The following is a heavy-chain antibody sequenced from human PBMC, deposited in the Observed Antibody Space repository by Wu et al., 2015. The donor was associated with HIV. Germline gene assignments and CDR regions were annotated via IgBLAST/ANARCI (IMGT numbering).Heavy chain of an antibody. D-gene: IGHD3-10*01. CDR2: IMPNTGGI. J-gene: IGHJ4*02. Sequence: QVQLVQFGAEVKKPGSSVKITCKASGDGFTSYAVSWVRQAPGQGLEWMGGIMPNTGGIHSSPKFQGRFSVTRDTSTSTAYMQLSRLTSDDTAVYYCARTDGDFIDYWGQGTLVTVSS. V-gene: IGHV1-2*02. CDR3: ARTDGDFIDY. CDR1: GDGFTSYA.